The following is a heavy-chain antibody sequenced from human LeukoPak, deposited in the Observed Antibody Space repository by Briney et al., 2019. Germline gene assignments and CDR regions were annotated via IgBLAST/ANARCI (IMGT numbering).Heavy chain of an antibody. J-gene: IGHJ4*02. CDR1: GFTFSSYA. V-gene: IGHV3-23*01. Sequence: PGGSLRLSCAASGFTFSSYAMSWVRQAPGKGLEWVSAISGSGGSTYYADSVKGRFTISRDNSKNTLYLQMNSLRAEDTAVYYCAKSPPIVVVIADYYFDYWGQGTLVTVSS. CDR2: ISGSGGST. D-gene: IGHD2-21*01. CDR3: AKSPPIVVVIADYYFDY.